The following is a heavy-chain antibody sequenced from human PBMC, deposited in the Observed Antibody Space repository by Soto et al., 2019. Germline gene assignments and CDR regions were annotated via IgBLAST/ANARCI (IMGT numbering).Heavy chain of an antibody. V-gene: IGHV4-39*01. CDR1: GGSIRSSSYY. CDR2: IYYSGST. Sequence: SETLSLTCTVSGGSIRSSSYYWGWIRQPPGEGLEWIGYIYYSGSTNYNSSLKSRVTISADKSQNQFSLRLSSVTAADTAVYYCGAYCSRTHCYAGFDPWGQGTLVTVSS. J-gene: IGHJ5*02. D-gene: IGHD2-2*01. CDR3: GAYCSRTHCYAGFDP.